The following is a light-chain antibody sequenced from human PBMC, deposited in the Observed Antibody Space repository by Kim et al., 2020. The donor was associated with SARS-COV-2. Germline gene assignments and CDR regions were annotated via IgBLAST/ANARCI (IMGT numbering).Light chain of an antibody. CDR3: QQRSNWPPT. V-gene: IGKV3-11*01. J-gene: IGKJ1*01. CDR1: QSVSSS. CDR2: DAS. Sequence: LSAGGRATLSCKASQSVSSSLAWVQQKPGQAPRVLIYDASNRATGIPARFSGSGSGTDFTLTISSLEPEDFAVYYCQQRSNWPPTFGQGTKVDIK.